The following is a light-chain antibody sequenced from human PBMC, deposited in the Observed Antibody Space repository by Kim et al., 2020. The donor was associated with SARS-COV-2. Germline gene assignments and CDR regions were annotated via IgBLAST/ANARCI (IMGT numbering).Light chain of an antibody. V-gene: IGLV1-47*01. J-gene: IGLJ1*01. Sequence: QRVTISCSGSRSNIGSNYVYWYQQLPGAAPTLLIYENYQRPSGVPDRFSGSKSGTSASLAISGLRSEDEADYYCAAWDDSLSVHYVFGTGTKVTVL. CDR1: RSNIGSNY. CDR2: ENY. CDR3: AAWDDSLSVHYV.